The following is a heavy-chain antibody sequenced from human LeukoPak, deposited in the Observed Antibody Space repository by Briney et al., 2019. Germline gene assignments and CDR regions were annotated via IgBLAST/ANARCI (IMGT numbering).Heavy chain of an antibody. V-gene: IGHV3-9*01. J-gene: IGHJ4*02. CDR3: AKDMTEFYSSGRGYFDY. CDR1: GFTFDDYA. D-gene: IGHD6-19*01. Sequence: GRSLRLSCAASGFTFDDYAMHWVRQAPGKGLEWVSGISWNSGSIGYADSVKGRFTISRDNAKNSLYLQMNSLRAEDTALYYCAKDMTEFYSSGRGYFDYWGQGTLVTVSS. CDR2: ISWNSGSI.